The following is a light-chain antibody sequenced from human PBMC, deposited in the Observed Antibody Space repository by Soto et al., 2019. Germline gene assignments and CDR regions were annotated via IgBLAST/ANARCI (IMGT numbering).Light chain of an antibody. CDR1: QSVSSI. Sequence: EIVVTPSPDTLSLSPGARAPLSCRASQSVSSILAWYQQKPGQAPRLLSYGASSRATGIPDRFSGSGSGTEFTLTISILPSEDFAVYYCQQRSHLITFGEGTRLDIK. V-gene: IGKV3D-15*03. J-gene: IGKJ5*01. CDR3: QQRSHLIT. CDR2: GAS.